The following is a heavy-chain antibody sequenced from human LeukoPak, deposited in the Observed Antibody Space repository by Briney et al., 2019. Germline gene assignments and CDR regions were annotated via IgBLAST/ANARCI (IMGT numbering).Heavy chain of an antibody. D-gene: IGHD2-15*01. CDR1: GGSISSSSYY. CDR2: IYYSGST. Sequence: SETLSLTCTVSGGSISSSSYYWGWIRRPPGKGLEWIGSIYYSGSTYYNPSLKSRVTISVDTSKNQFSLKLSSVTAADTAVYYCARHKNFVRGSYYYYMDVWGKGTTVTVSS. J-gene: IGHJ6*03. CDR3: ARHKNFVRGSYYYYMDV. V-gene: IGHV4-39*01.